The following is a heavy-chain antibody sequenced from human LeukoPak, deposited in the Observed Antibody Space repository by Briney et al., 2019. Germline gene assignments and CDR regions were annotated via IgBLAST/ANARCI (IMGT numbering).Heavy chain of an antibody. CDR3: ARLRPYSSSWYIDEHFDY. Sequence: SETLSLTCAVYGGSFSGYYWSWIRQPPGKGLEWIGEINHSGSTNYNPSLKSRVTISVDTSKNQFSLKLSSVTAADTAVYYCARLRPYSSSWYIDEHFDYWGQGTLVTVSS. D-gene: IGHD6-13*01. V-gene: IGHV4-34*01. CDR1: GGSFSGYY. CDR2: INHSGST. J-gene: IGHJ4*02.